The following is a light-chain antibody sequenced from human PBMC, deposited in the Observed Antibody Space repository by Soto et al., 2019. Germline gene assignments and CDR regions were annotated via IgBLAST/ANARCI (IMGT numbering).Light chain of an antibody. CDR2: DAS. V-gene: IGKV3-15*01. Sequence: EIVMTQSPATLSVSPWERATFSCRASQVFGSSLAWYQQKPGQAPRLLIYDASTRATGIPARFSGSGSGTEFTLTISRLEPEDFAVYYCQHYNNWPPWTFGQGTKVDIK. CDR3: QHYNNWPPWT. J-gene: IGKJ1*01. CDR1: QVFGSS.